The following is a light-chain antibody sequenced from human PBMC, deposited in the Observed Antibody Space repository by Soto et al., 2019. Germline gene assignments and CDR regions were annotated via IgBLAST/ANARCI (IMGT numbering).Light chain of an antibody. J-gene: IGKJ4*01. CDR1: QTITSN. Sequence: EVVMTQSPATLSVSPGNTVTLSCRANQTITSNLAWYQQKPGQAPRLLIYGASTRAAGIPARFSGSGSGTDFTLTISSLEPEDFAVYYCQQRSNWPPLTFGGGTKVEI. CDR3: QQRSNWPPLT. V-gene: IGKV3-11*01. CDR2: GAS.